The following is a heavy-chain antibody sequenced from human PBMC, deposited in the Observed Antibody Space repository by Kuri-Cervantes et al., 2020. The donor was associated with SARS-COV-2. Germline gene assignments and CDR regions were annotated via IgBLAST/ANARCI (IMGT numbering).Heavy chain of an antibody. V-gene: IGHV3-11*04. CDR1: GFIFSDYY. CDR2: IGPSGTTK. D-gene: IGHD7-27*01. Sequence: GGSLRLSCAASGFIFSDYYMTWIRQAPGKGLEWVSNIGPSGTTKYYADSVKGRFTISRDNAKNSLYLQMSSLRAEDTAVYYCARGLRLGKSLDYWGQGTLVTVSS. J-gene: IGHJ4*02. CDR3: ARGLRLGKSLDY.